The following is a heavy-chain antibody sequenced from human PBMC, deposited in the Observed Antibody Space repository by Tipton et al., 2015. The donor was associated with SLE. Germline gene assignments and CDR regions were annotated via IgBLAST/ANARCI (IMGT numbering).Heavy chain of an antibody. CDR3: TKGLYVEC. Sequence: VQLVQSGAEVKKPGESLKISCNASGFTFISVWIGWVRQMPGKGLESMGIIYVRDSDAKYSPSFQGHVTISVDKSISVAYLHWNSLKASDTAVYYCTKGLYVECSGQGTLVTVSS. CDR1: GFTFISVW. CDR2: IYVRDSDA. V-gene: IGHV5-51*03. J-gene: IGHJ4*02.